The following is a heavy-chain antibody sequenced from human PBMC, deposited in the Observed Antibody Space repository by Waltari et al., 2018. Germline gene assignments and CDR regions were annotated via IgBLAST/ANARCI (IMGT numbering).Heavy chain of an antibody. V-gene: IGHV4-38-2*02. Sequence: QVQLQQSGPGLVKPSETLSLTCTVSGYSLSNVYYWGWIRQPPGKGLEWIGSIHHSGSAYYNPSLNSRLTISLGTSKNQFSLKLTSVAATDTAIYYCARQPIEGNLPDWFDPWGQGTLVTVSS. D-gene: IGHD1-1*01. CDR2: IHHSGSA. CDR1: GYSLSNVYY. CDR3: ARQPIEGNLPDWFDP. J-gene: IGHJ5*02.